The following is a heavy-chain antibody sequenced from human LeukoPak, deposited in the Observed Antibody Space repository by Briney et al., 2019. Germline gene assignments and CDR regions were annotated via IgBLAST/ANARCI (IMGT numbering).Heavy chain of an antibody. CDR1: GGSITSAGYY. Sequence: QTLSLTCTVSGGSITSAGYYWTWIRQPAGKGLEWVGRIYISGDTNYNPSLKSRVAISLDTSKNQFSLKLNSLTAADTAVYYCARGIGSTGTYYFDYWGQGTLVTVS. CDR2: IYISGDT. D-gene: IGHD1-26*01. J-gene: IGHJ4*02. CDR3: ARGIGSTGTYYFDY. V-gene: IGHV4-61*02.